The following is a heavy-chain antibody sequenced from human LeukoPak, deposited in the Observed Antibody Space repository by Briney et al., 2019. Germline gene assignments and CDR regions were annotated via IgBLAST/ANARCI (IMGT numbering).Heavy chain of an antibody. V-gene: IGHV3-23*01. CDR2: ITDNGVST. CDR1: GFTISSYD. D-gene: IGHD3-10*01. CDR3: AKDLRVH. J-gene: IGHJ4*02. Sequence: GGSLRPSCAASGFTISSYDMSWVRQAPGKGLEWVSSITDNGVSTYYADSVKGRFTISRDNSKNMLYLQMNSLRAEDTALYYCAKDLRVHWGQGTLVTVSS.